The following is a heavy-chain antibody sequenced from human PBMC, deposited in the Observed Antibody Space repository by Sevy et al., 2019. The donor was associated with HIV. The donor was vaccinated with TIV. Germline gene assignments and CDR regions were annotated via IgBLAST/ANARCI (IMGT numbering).Heavy chain of an antibody. D-gene: IGHD3-10*01. CDR2: FDENGEA. Sequence: ASEKVSCKISGYTLREFPIHWVRQAPEKGLEWMGGFDENGEALYAQKFQGRVTLTEDTSIDTAYMELSSLRSEDSAMYYCATDIIVGRAYWGQGTRVTVSS. CDR1: GYTLREFP. J-gene: IGHJ4*02. CDR3: ATDIIVGRAY. V-gene: IGHV1-24*01.